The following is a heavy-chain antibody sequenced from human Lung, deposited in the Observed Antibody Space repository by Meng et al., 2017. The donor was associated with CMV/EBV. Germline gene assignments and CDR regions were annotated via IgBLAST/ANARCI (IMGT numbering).Heavy chain of an antibody. J-gene: IGHJ6*02. CDR2: MNPNRGNT. V-gene: IGHV1-8*01. D-gene: IGHD2/OR15-2a*01. CDR3: ARGQVQCSTINCHDYRFSGMDV. CDR1: GYTFSNYD. Sequence: SXXVSXXASGYTFSNYDIIWVRQASGQGLERVGWMNPNRGNTAYAQKFQGRVTMTRDTSTSIAYMELSSLRSGDTAVYYCARGQVQCSTINCHDYRFSGMDVXGQGXTVTVSS.